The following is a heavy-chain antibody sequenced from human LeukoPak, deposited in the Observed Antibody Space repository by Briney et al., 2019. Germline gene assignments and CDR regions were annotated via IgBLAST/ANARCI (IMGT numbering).Heavy chain of an antibody. D-gene: IGHD3-10*01. Sequence: SETLSLTCTVSGYSISSGYYWGWIRQPPGKGLEWIGSIYHSGSTYYNPSLKSRVTISVDTSKNQFSLKLSSVTAADTAVCYCARDSGELLFTQFDYWGQGTLVTVSS. CDR3: ARDSGELLFTQFDY. V-gene: IGHV4-38-2*02. CDR2: IYHSGST. CDR1: GYSISSGYY. J-gene: IGHJ4*02.